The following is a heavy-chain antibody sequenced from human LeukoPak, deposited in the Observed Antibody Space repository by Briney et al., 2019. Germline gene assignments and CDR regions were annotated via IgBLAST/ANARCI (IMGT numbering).Heavy chain of an antibody. Sequence: SETLSLTCTVSGASISTYYWSWIRQPAGKGLEWIGRISASGNTDHNPSLKSRVTMSVDTSKNQVSLNLNSVTAADTAVYYCASSLYYNTSGAAFDYWGQGTLVTVSA. CDR3: ASSLYYNTSGAAFDY. CDR2: ISASGNT. J-gene: IGHJ4*02. D-gene: IGHD3-10*01. V-gene: IGHV4-4*07. CDR1: GASISTYY.